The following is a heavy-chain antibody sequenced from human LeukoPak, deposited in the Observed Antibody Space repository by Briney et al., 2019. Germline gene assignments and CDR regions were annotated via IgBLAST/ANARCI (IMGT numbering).Heavy chain of an antibody. V-gene: IGHV4-59*01. CDR2: IHYSGST. J-gene: IGHJ4*02. D-gene: IGHD6-19*01. CDR1: GGSISNYY. CDR3: ARLIAVAAYFDY. Sequence: SETLSLTCTVSGGSISNYYWSWIRQPPGKGLEWIGYIHYSGSTNYNPSLKSRVTKSVDTSKNQFSLKLSSVTAADTAVYYCARLIAVAAYFDYWGQGTLGTVSS.